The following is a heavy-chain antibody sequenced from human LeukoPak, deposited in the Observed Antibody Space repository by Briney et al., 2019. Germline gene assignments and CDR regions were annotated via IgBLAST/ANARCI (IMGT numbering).Heavy chain of an antibody. J-gene: IGHJ6*03. Sequence: GGSLRLSCAASGFTFLSYGMHWVRQAPGKGLEWVSAISGSGGSTYYADSVKGRFTISRDNSKNTLYLQMNSLRAEDTAVYYCAKDGGEYYDILTGYYPRLYYMDVWGKGTTVTISS. V-gene: IGHV3-23*01. CDR2: ISGSGGST. CDR3: AKDGGEYYDILTGYYPRLYYMDV. CDR1: GFTFLSYG. D-gene: IGHD3-9*01.